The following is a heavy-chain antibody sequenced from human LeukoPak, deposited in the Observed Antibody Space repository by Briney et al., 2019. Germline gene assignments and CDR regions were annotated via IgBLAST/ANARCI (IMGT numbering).Heavy chain of an antibody. V-gene: IGHV3-43*01. CDR2: ISWDGTNT. J-gene: IGHJ4*02. Sequence: GGSLRLSCAASGFSFDDYTIHWVRQAPGKGLEWVSLISWDGTNTYYADSVKGRFTISRDNSKNSLYLQMNGLRTEDTALYYCAQEMGTIYFDYWGQGTRVTVSS. D-gene: IGHD5-24*01. CDR1: GFSFDDYT. CDR3: AQEMGTIYFDY.